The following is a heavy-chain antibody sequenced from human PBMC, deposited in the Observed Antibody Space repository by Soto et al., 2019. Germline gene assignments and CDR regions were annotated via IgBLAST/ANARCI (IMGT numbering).Heavy chain of an antibody. V-gene: IGHV3-33*01. CDR2: IWYDGSNK. CDR3: AGSGYSYTYYGMDV. CDR1: GFTFSSYG. D-gene: IGHD5-18*01. Sequence: GGPLRLSCAAFGFTFSSYGMHRVRQAPGKGLEWVAVIWYDGSNKYYADSVKGRFTISRDNSKNTLYLQMNSLRAEDTAVYYCAGSGYSYTYYGMDVWGQGTTVTVSS. J-gene: IGHJ6*02.